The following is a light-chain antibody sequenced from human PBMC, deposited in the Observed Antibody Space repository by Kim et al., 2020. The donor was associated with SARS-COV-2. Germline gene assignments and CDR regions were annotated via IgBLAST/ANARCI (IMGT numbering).Light chain of an antibody. CDR1: QSVNHW. V-gene: IGKV1-5*03. CDR3: QQYHDYST. CDR2: NIS. Sequence: DIQMTQSPSTLSASVGDRVTITCRASQSVNHWLAWYQQKPGKAPKLLIYNISNLESGVPSRFSGSGSGTEFTLTISSLQPDDFASYCCQQYHDYSTFGQGTKVDIK. J-gene: IGKJ1*01.